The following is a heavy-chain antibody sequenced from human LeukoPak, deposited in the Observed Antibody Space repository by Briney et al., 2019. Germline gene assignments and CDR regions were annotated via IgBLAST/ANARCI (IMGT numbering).Heavy chain of an antibody. Sequence: PSETLSLTCLVSGGSISSTSNYWGWIRQSPGRGLEWIGSSYYTGSIFDNRSLRSRVTISIDMSKNRFLLKLTSVTAADTAVYYCARVLRFLEWSHYPDAFDIWGQGTMVTVSS. J-gene: IGHJ3*02. V-gene: IGHV4-39*07. D-gene: IGHD3-3*01. CDR3: ARVLRFLEWSHYPDAFDI. CDR1: GGSISSTSNY. CDR2: SYYTGSI.